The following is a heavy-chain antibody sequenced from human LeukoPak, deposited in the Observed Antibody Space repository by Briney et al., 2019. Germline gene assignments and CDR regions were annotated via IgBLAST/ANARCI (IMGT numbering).Heavy chain of an antibody. CDR3: ARDRTSVIAPNWFDP. V-gene: IGHV3-21*01. Sequence: GGSLRLSCAASGFTFSSYSMNWVRQAPGKGLEWVSSISGNSNYISYADSVKGRFRISRDNAEDSVYLQMNSLRPEDTAVYYCARDRTSVIAPNWFDPWGQGSLVTVSS. CDR1: GFTFSSYS. D-gene: IGHD4-23*01. J-gene: IGHJ5*02. CDR2: ISGNSNYI.